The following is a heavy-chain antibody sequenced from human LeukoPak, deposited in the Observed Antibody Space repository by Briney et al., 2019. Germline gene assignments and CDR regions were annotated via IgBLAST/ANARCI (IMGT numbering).Heavy chain of an antibody. Sequence: SVKVSCKASGGTFSSYAISWVRQAPGQGLEWMGGIIPIFGTANYAQKFQGRVTITADESTSTAYMELSSLRSEDTAVYYCARSHGSGSYPYDYWGQGTLVTVSS. D-gene: IGHD3-10*01. CDR1: GGTFSSYA. V-gene: IGHV1-69*13. J-gene: IGHJ4*02. CDR2: IIPIFGTA. CDR3: ARSHGSGSYPYDY.